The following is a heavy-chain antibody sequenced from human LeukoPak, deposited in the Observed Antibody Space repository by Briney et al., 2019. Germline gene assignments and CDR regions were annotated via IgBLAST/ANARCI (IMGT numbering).Heavy chain of an antibody. D-gene: IGHD2-21*02. Sequence: PETLSLTCAVYGGSFSGYYWSWIRQPPGKGLEWIGEINHSGSTNYNPSLKSRVTISVDTSKNQFSLKLSSVTAADTAVYYCEAYCGGDCYPIDAFDIWGQGTMVTVSS. CDR2: INHSGST. CDR1: GGSFSGYY. J-gene: IGHJ3*02. CDR3: EAYCGGDCYPIDAFDI. V-gene: IGHV4-34*01.